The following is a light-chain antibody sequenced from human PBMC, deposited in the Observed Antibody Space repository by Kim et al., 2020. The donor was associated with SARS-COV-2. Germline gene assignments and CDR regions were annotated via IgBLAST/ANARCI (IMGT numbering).Light chain of an antibody. CDR1: ALPKQY. CDR3: QSADSSGTYVV. V-gene: IGLV3-25*03. Sequence: QGQTARITCSGEALPKQYAYWYQQKPGQAPVLVIYKDSERPSGIPERFSGSSSGTTVTLTISGVQAEDEADYYCQSADSSGTYVVFGGGTQLTVL. J-gene: IGLJ2*01. CDR2: KDS.